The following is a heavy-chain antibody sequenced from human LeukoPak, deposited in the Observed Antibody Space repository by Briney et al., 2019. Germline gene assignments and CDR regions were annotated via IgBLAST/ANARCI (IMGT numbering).Heavy chain of an antibody. CDR3: AKDSRAYCGGDCYFSFDY. Sequence: PGGSLRLSCAASGFTFSSYAMSWVRQAPGKGLEWVSAISGSGGSTYYADSVKGRFTISRDNSKNTLYLQMNSLRAEDTAVYYCAKDSRAYCGGDCYFSFDYWDQGTLVTVSS. V-gene: IGHV3-23*01. CDR1: GFTFSSYA. D-gene: IGHD2-21*02. J-gene: IGHJ4*02. CDR2: ISGSGGST.